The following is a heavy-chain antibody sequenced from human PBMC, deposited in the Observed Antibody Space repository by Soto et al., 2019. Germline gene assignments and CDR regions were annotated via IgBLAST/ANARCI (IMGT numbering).Heavy chain of an antibody. Sequence: SETLSLTCTVSGGSISSSSYYWGWIRQPPGKGLEWIGSIYYSGSTYYNPSLKSRVTISVDTSKNQFSLKLSSVTAADTAVYYCARHLVVAARPWNWFDPWGQGTLVTVSS. CDR3: ARHLVVAARPWNWFDP. CDR1: GGSISSSSYY. V-gene: IGHV4-39*01. D-gene: IGHD6-6*01. J-gene: IGHJ5*02. CDR2: IYYSGST.